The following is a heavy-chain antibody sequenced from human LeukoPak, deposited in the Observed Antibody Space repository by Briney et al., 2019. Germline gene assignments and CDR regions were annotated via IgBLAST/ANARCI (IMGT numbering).Heavy chain of an antibody. V-gene: IGHV4-38-2*01. CDR2: IYHSGST. CDR1: GXSXXXGYY. J-gene: IGHJ4*01. Sequence: SGXSXXXGYYWGWIRPPPGKGLEWIGSIYHSGSTYYNPSLKSRVTISVDTSKKQFSIKLSSVTAADTAVYSXXXXXXXXXGXXXXXXXXYWGXXXLXTVSS. CDR3: XXXXXXXXGXXXXXXXXY.